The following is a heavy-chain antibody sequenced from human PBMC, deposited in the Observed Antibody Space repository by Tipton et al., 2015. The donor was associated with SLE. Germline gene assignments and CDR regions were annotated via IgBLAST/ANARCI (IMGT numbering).Heavy chain of an antibody. CDR3: AREGRITIFGVVIRAFDI. V-gene: IGHV4-38-2*02. J-gene: IGHJ3*02. CDR1: DYSITSGHY. CDR2: IFYSGST. D-gene: IGHD3-3*01. Sequence: LRLSCTVSDYSITSGHYWTWIRQPPGKGMEWLGYIFYSGSTYYNPSLKSRVTISVDTSKNQFSLKLSSVTAADTAVYYCAREGRITIFGVVIRAFDIWGQGTMVTVSS.